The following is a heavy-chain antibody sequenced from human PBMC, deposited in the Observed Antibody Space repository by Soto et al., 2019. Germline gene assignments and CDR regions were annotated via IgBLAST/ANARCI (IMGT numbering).Heavy chain of an antibody. Sequence: LETLSLTCTVSGGSISSYYWSWIRQPPGKGLEWIGYIYYSGSTNYNPSLKSRVTISVETSKNQFSLKLSSVTAADTAVYYCARSPPYSSSWDFDYWGQGTLVTVSS. CDR1: GGSISSYY. CDR3: ARSPPYSSSWDFDY. J-gene: IGHJ4*02. V-gene: IGHV4-59*01. D-gene: IGHD6-13*01. CDR2: IYYSGST.